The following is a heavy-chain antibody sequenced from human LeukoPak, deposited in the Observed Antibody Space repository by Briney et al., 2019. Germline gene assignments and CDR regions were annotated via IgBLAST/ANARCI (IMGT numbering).Heavy chain of an antibody. CDR1: GFTFSSYW. Sequence: GGSLRLSCAASGFTFSSYWMSWVRQAPGKGLEWVANIKQDGSEKYYVDSVKGRFTISRDNAKNSLYLQMNSLRAEDTAVYYCARESGSYSPAFDYWGQGTLVTVSS. D-gene: IGHD1-26*01. V-gene: IGHV3-7*01. CDR3: ARESGSYSPAFDY. J-gene: IGHJ4*02. CDR2: IKQDGSEK.